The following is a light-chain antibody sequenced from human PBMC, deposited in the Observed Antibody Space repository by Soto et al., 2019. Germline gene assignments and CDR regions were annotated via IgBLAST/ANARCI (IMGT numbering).Light chain of an antibody. Sequence: EIVLTQSPGTLSLSPGERATLSCRASQSVGRDYLAWYQPKPGQTPRLLIHTASSRAAGIPDKCSGSGSGTDFTLTISRLEADDFAVYYCQQYASSPLTFGGGTKVEIK. V-gene: IGKV3-20*01. CDR3: QQYASSPLT. J-gene: IGKJ4*01. CDR2: TAS. CDR1: QSVGRDY.